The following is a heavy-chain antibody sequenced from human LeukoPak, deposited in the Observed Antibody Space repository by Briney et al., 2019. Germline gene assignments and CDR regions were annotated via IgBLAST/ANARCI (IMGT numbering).Heavy chain of an antibody. V-gene: IGHV1-8*01. J-gene: IGHJ5*02. CDR3: ARGRAIGYGDYYRRYWFDP. CDR2: MNPNSSNT. Sequence: ASVKVSCKASGYTFTSYDINWVRQATGQGLEWMGWMNPNSSNTGYAQKFQGRVTMTRNTSISTAYMELSSLRSEDTAVYYCARGRAIGYGDYYRRYWFDPWGQGTLVTVSS. CDR1: GYTFTSYD. D-gene: IGHD4-17*01.